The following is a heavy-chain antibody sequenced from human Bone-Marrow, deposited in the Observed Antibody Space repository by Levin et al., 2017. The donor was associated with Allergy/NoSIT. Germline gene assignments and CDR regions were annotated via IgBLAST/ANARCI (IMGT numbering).Heavy chain of an antibody. CDR2: IIPFFGTA. CDR3: ARELRYNWDSAHNWFDP. D-gene: IGHD1-7*01. J-gene: IGHJ5*02. CDR1: GGTFNSYA. Sequence: ASVKVSCKASGGTFNSYAFTWVRQAPGQGLEWMGRIIPFFGTANYAQKFQGRVTITADESTSTVYMELRSLRSEDTAVYYCARELRYNWDSAHNWFDPWGQGTLVTVSS. V-gene: IGHV1-69*13.